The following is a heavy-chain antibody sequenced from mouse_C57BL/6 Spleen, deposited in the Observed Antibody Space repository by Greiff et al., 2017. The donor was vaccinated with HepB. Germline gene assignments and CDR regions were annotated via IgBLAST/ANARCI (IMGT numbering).Heavy chain of an antibody. CDR1: GFNIKDDY. CDR3: TTSRFPYAMDY. V-gene: IGHV14-4*01. Sequence: EVQLQQSGAELVRPGASVKLSCTASGFNIKDDYMHWVKQRPEQGLEWIGWIDPENGDTEYASKFQGKATITADTSSNTAYLQLSSLTSEDTAVYYCTTSRFPYAMDYWGQGTSVTVSS. CDR2: IDPENGDT. J-gene: IGHJ4*01.